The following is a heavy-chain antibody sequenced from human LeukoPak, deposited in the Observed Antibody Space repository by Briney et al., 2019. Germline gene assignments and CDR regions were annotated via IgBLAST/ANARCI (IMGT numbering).Heavy chain of an antibody. J-gene: IGHJ4*02. Sequence: PGGSLRLSCGASGFTFSSYGMHWVRQAPGKGLEWVAFIRYDGSNKYYADSVKGRFTISRDNSKNTLHLQMNSLRAEDTAVYYCAREEEGNFDYWGQGTLVTVSS. V-gene: IGHV3-30*02. CDR2: IRYDGSNK. CDR1: GFTFSSYG. CDR3: AREEEGNFDY.